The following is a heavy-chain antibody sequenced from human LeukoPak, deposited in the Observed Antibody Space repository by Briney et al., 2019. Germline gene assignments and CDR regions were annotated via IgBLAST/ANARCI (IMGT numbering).Heavy chain of an antibody. D-gene: IGHD2-2*01. CDR2: ISGSGGST. V-gene: IGHV3-23*01. CDR1: GFTFSSYA. CDR3: AKEFVSRSSLTFDY. Sequence: PGGSLRLSCAASGFTFSSYAMSWVRQAPGKGLEWVSAISGSGGSTYYADSVKGRFTISRDNSKNTLYLQMISLRAEDTAIYYCAKEFVSRSSLTFDYWGQGTLVTVSS. J-gene: IGHJ4*02.